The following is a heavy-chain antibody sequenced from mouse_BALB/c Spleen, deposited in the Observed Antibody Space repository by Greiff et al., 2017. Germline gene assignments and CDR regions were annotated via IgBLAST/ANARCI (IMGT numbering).Heavy chain of an antibody. V-gene: IGHV14-3*02. CDR1: GYTFTSYV. CDR2: IDPANGNT. Sequence: EVQLQESGPELVKPGASVKMSCKASGYTFTSYVMHWVNQRPEQGLEWIGRIDPANGNTKYDPKFQDKATITADTSSNTAYLQLSSLTSEDTAVYYCARGLYAMDYWGQGTSVTVSS. J-gene: IGHJ4*01. CDR3: ARGLYAMDY.